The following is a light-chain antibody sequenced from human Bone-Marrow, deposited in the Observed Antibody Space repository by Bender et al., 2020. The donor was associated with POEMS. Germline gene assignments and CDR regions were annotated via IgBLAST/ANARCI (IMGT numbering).Light chain of an antibody. CDR1: GSNIGGYP. V-gene: IGLV1-44*01. CDR2: TNN. CDR3: VAWDASLNGWV. J-gene: IGLJ3*02. Sequence: QSVLTQPPSVSGTPGQRVTISCSGSGSNIGGYPVNWYQQLPGTAPRLLIYTNNERRSGVPDRFSGSKSGTSASLAITGLQSDDEAIYFCVAWDASLNGWVFGGGTKLTVL.